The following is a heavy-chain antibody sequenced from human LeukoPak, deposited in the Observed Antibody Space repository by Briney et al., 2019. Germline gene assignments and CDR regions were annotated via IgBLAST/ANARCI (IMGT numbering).Heavy chain of an antibody. D-gene: IGHD3-3*01. Sequence: SETLSLTCTVSGHSISSGYYWGWIRQPPGKGLECIGSIYYSGSTSYNPSLKSRVTISVDTSKNQFSLKLSSVTAADTAVYYCASLRERSYYARGFDYWGQGTLVTVSS. CDR1: GHSISSGYY. CDR3: ASLRERSYYARGFDY. J-gene: IGHJ4*02. CDR2: IYYSGST. V-gene: IGHV4-38-2*02.